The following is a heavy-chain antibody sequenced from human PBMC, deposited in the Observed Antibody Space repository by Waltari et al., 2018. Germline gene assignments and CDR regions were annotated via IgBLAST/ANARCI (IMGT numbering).Heavy chain of an antibody. J-gene: IGHJ4*02. Sequence: QVRLVQSGTEVKRPGASVKVSCKASGFTFNTFGFSWVRQAPGHGLEWLGWISAYSGATHYAEKFQGRVTMTTDTSTDIVYMDLRSLRSDDTAVYFCARNIMRRSDEWGQGTLVNVSS. CDR3: ARNIMRRSDE. V-gene: IGHV1-18*01. D-gene: IGHD3-16*01. CDR1: GFTFNTFG. CDR2: ISAYSGAT.